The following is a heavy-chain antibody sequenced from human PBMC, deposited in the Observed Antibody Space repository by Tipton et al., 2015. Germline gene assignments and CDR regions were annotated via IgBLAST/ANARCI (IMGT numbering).Heavy chain of an antibody. V-gene: IGHV4-59*11. J-gene: IGHJ5*01. D-gene: IGHD6-13*01. CDR1: GGSISTHF. CDR3: ARDRRWSSSSWYGGWFDP. CDR2: IYFSGST. Sequence: LRLSCTISGGSISTHFWNWIRQPPGKGLEWIGYIYFSGSTSYNPSLKSRVNITLDTSKNQFSLKLTSVTAADTAVYYCARDRRWSSSSWYGGWFDPWGQGTLVTVSS.